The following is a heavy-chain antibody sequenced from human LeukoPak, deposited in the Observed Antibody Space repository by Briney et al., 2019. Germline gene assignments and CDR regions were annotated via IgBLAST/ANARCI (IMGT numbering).Heavy chain of an antibody. CDR3: AKSGLNRFDY. CDR2: ISSGTSFI. V-gene: IGHV3-21*04. D-gene: IGHD3-22*01. J-gene: IGHJ4*02. Sequence: GGSLRLSCAASGFPFSSYSMNWVRQAPGKGLEWVSSISSGTSFIYYAYSVKGRFTISRDNAKNSLYLQMNSLRAEDTAVYYCAKSGLNRFDYWGQGTLVTVSS. CDR1: GFPFSSYS.